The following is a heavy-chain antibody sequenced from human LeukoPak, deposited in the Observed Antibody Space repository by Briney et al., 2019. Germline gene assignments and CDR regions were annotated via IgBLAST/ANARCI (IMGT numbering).Heavy chain of an antibody. CDR1: GGTFSSYA. CDR2: IIPIFGTA. V-gene: IGHV1-69*13. D-gene: IGHD3-10*01. J-gene: IGHJ4*02. Sequence: ASVKVSCKASGGTFSSYAISWVRQAPGQGLEWMGGIIPIFGTANYAQKFQGRVTITADESTSTAYMELSSLRSEDTAVYYCARERTTMVRGAPILRGQGTLVTVSS. CDR3: ARERTTMVRGAPIL.